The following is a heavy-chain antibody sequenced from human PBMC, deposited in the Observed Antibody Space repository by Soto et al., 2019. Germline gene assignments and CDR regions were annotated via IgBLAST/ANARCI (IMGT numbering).Heavy chain of an antibody. V-gene: IGHV1-3*01. Sequence: QVPLVQSGAEVKKPGASVKVSCKASGYTFTSYAMHWVRQAPGQRLEWMGWINAGNGNTKYSQKFQGRVTITRDTSASTAYMELSSLRSEDTAVYYCARDIRFLEWLFDPWGQGTLVTVSS. J-gene: IGHJ5*02. CDR2: INAGNGNT. CDR1: GYTFTSYA. D-gene: IGHD3-3*01. CDR3: ARDIRFLEWLFDP.